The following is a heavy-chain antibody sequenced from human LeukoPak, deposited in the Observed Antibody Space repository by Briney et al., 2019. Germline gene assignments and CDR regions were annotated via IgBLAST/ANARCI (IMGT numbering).Heavy chain of an antibody. CDR3: ARDRIYGDDGVCDY. CDR1: GYSFTGYY. Sequence: ASVKVSCKASGYSFTGYYMHWVRQAPGQGLEWMGWINPNSGGTNYVQNFHGRVTMTRDTSISTAYMELNRLTSGDTAVYYCARDRIYGDDGVCDYWGQGTLVTVSS. V-gene: IGHV1-2*02. CDR2: INPNSGGT. D-gene: IGHD4/OR15-4a*01. J-gene: IGHJ4*02.